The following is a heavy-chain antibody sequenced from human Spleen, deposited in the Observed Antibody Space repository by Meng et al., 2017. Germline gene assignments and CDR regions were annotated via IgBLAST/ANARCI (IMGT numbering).Heavy chain of an antibody. Sequence: QVQLVQSGAEVKKPGASVKVSCKASGYTFTSLDINWVRQAPGQGLEWMGRINPNSGGTNYAQKFQGRVTMTRDTSISTAYMELSRLRSDDTAVYYCARGGDYGDYFDYWGQGTLVTVSS. V-gene: IGHV1-2*06. J-gene: IGHJ4*02. CDR3: ARGGDYGDYFDY. CDR1: GYTFTSLD. D-gene: IGHD4-17*01. CDR2: INPNSGGT.